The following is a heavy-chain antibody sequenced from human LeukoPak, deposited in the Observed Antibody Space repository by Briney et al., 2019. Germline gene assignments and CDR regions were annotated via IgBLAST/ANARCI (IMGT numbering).Heavy chain of an antibody. V-gene: IGHV3-53*04. J-gene: IGHJ5*02. D-gene: IGHD6-13*01. CDR2: IYSGGST. CDR1: GFTISNNY. CDR3: ARGLQQQLGWFDP. Sequence: GGSLRLSCAASGFTISNNYMSWVRQAPGRGLEWVSIYSGGSTYYADSVKGRFTISRNNSKNTLYLQMSSLRADDTAVYYCARGLQQQLGWFDPWGQGTLVTVSS.